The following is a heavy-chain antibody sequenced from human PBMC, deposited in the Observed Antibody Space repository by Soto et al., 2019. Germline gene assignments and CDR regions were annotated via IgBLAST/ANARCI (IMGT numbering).Heavy chain of an antibody. CDR3: ANAPEFGESDSTADYYYYAMDV. J-gene: IGHJ6*02. CDR2: ISYDGSNK. D-gene: IGHD3-10*01. V-gene: IGHV3-30*18. Sequence: QVQLVESGGGVVQPGRSLRLSCAASGFTFSSYGMHWVRQAPGKGLEWVAVISYDGSNKYYADSVKGRFTISRDNSNSTRSLQTNSLRAAATAVYYCANAPEFGESDSTADYYYYAMDVWGPGTTVTVSS. CDR1: GFTFSSYG.